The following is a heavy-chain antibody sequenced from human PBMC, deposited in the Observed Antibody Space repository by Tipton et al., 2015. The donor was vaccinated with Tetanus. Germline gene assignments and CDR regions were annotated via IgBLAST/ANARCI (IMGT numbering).Heavy chain of an antibody. Sequence: QLVQSGAEVKKPGASVKVSCKASGYTFTHYGVNWVRQAPGQGLEWMGWISPFNENVYYAEKFQGRLTMTTDRSTATVYMDLRSLGSDDTAVYYCARGWGPGPHEYFEHWGQGTLVTVSS. V-gene: IGHV1-18*01. CDR3: ARGWGPGPHEYFEH. CDR2: ISPFNENV. J-gene: IGHJ5*02. CDR1: GYTFTHYG. D-gene: IGHD2-21*02.